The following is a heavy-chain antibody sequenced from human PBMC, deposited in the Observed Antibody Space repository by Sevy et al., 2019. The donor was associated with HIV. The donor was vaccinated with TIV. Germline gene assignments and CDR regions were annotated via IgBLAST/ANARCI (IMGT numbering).Heavy chain of an antibody. D-gene: IGHD1-1*01. V-gene: IGHV3-11*01. CDR2: INYSGDVI. J-gene: IGHJ6*02. CDR1: GFTFSDYW. Sequence: GSLRLSCAASGFTFSDYWMTWVRQAPGKGLESISCINYSGDVIHYTDSVKGRFTISRDNAKKSLSLEMNSLRADDTAIYYCARITWPQLGRYFGMDVWGRGTTVTVSS. CDR3: ARITWPQLGRYFGMDV.